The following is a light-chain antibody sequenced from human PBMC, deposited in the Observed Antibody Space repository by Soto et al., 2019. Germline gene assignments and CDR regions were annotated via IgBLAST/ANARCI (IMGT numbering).Light chain of an antibody. CDR3: QQDYNPWT. Sequence: EIVMTQSPATLSLSPGERATLSCRASQSVSSSYLSWYQQKPGQAPRLLIYGASTRATGIPARFSGSGSGTDFTLTISSLQPEDFAFYYCQQDYNPWTLGQGTKVDIK. V-gene: IGKV3D-7*01. J-gene: IGKJ1*01. CDR1: QSVSSSY. CDR2: GAS.